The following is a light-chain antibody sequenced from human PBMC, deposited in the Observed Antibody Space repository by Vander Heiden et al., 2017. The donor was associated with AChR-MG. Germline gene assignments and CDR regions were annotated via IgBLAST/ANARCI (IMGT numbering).Light chain of an antibody. V-gene: IGLV3-21*03. CDR3: QAWDSSSDHWV. Sequence: SHVLTQPPSVSVAPGKTARITCGGNSIGSNSGHWYQKKPGQAHVVVVYEYSDRPSGIPERFSGSNSGNTATLTINRVEAGDEADYFCQAWDSSSDHWVFGTGTKVAVL. CDR2: EYS. CDR1: SIGSNS. J-gene: IGLJ1*01.